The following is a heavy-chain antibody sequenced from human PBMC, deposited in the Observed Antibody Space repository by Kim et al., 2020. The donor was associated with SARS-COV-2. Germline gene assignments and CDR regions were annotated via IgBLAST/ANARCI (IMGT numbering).Heavy chain of an antibody. Sequence: ASVKVSCKASGYTFTSYDINWVRQAPGQGLEWMGWMNPNSGNKGYAQKFQGRVTMTRNTSISTAYMELSSLRSEDTAVYYCARLYCSTTSCYGLYYFYGIDVWGQGTTVTVSS. CDR3: ARLYCSTTSCYGLYYFYGIDV. V-gene: IGHV1-8*01. J-gene: IGHJ6*02. CDR1: GYTFTSYD. D-gene: IGHD2-2*01. CDR2: MNPNSGNK.